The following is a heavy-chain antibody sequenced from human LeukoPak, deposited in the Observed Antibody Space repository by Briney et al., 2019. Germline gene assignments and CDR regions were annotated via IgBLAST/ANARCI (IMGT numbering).Heavy chain of an antibody. V-gene: IGHV3-21*01. Sequence: GGSLRLSCAASGFTFSSYSMSWVRQAPGKGLEWVSSITTSSTYISYADSVKGRFTISRDNAKNSLYLQMNSLRAEDTAVYYCARGKYSSGWFDYWGQGTLVTVAS. CDR2: ITTSSTYI. D-gene: IGHD6-19*01. J-gene: IGHJ4*02. CDR3: ARGKYSSGWFDY. CDR1: GFTFSSYS.